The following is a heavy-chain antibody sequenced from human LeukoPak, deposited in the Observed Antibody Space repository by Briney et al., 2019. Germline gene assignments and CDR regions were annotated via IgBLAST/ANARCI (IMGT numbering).Heavy chain of an antibody. D-gene: IGHD2-2*02. V-gene: IGHV3-30-3*01. CDR2: ISYDGSNK. CDR3: ARAPTDCSSTSCYTAFVEDNWFDP. Sequence: GGSLRLSCAASGFTFSSYAMHWVRQAPGKGLEWVAVISYDGSNKYYADSVKGRFTISRDNSKNTLYLQMNSLRAEDTAVYYCARAPTDCSSTSCYTAFVEDNWFDPWGQGTLVTVSS. CDR1: GFTFSSYA. J-gene: IGHJ5*02.